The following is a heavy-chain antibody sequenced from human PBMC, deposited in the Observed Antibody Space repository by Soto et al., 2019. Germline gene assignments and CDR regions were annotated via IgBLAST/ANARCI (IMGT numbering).Heavy chain of an antibody. D-gene: IGHD1-26*01. CDR1: GFTFSSYG. J-gene: IGHJ6*02. CDR3: ARHSGSRYYYYGMDV. CDR2: IWYDGSNK. V-gene: IGHV3-33*01. Sequence: PGGSLRLSCAASGFTFSSYGMHWVRQAPGKGLEWVAVIWYDGSNKYYADSVKGRFTISRDNSKNTLYLQMNSLRAEDTAVYYCARHSGSRYYYYGMDVWGQGTTVTVSS.